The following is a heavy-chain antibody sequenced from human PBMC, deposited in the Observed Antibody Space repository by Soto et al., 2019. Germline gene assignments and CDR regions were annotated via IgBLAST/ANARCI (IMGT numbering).Heavy chain of an antibody. V-gene: IGHV3-23*01. CDR2: INCSGGST. CDR1: GFTFGSYV. J-gene: IGHJ4*02. CDR3: AHNGLGWVEARPNYFDY. D-gene: IGHD6-6*01. Sequence: GGSPRLSSAASGFTFGSYVMIWVRQAPGEGRDWVSAINCSGGSTYYADSVKGRFTISRDNSKNTLYLQMNSLRAEDTAVYYCAHNGLGWVEARPNYFDYSGQGTLVTVAS.